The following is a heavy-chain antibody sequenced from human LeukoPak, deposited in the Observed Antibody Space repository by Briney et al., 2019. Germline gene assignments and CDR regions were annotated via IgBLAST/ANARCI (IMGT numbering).Heavy chain of an antibody. Sequence: ASVKVSCKASGYTFTSYDINWVRQATGQGLEWMGWMNPNSGNTGYAQKFQGRVTMTRNTSISTAYMELSSLRSEDTAVYYCARGGRAYCSSTSCHDAFDIWGQGTMVTVSS. V-gene: IGHV1-8*01. J-gene: IGHJ3*02. D-gene: IGHD2-2*01. CDR1: GYTFTSYD. CDR2: MNPNSGNT. CDR3: ARGGRAYCSSTSCHDAFDI.